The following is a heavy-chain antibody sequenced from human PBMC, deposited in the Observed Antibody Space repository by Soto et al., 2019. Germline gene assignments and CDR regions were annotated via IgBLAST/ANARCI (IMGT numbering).Heavy chain of an antibody. D-gene: IGHD5-12*01. Sequence: SETLSLTCTVSGGSISSSSYYWGWIRQPPGKGLEWIGSIYYSGSTYYNPSLKSRVTISVDTSKNQFSLKLSSVTAADTAVYYCARDLLGGYDLDYWGQGTLVTVSS. CDR2: IYYSGST. CDR1: GGSISSSSYY. J-gene: IGHJ4*02. CDR3: ARDLLGGYDLDY. V-gene: IGHV4-39*02.